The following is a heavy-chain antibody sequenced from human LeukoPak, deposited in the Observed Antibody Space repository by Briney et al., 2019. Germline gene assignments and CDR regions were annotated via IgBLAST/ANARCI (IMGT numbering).Heavy chain of an antibody. CDR1: GFSFSTFG. CDR3: AKDNPVLGY. CDR2: ISKDESNK. V-gene: IGHV3-30*18. Sequence: PGGSLRLSCAASGFSFSTFGMHWVRQTPGKGREWVSHISKDESNKYYADSAKGRFTISRDTSKNTLFLQMNSLRVEDTAVYYCAKDNPVLGYWGQGTLVTVSS. J-gene: IGHJ4*02. D-gene: IGHD3-16*01.